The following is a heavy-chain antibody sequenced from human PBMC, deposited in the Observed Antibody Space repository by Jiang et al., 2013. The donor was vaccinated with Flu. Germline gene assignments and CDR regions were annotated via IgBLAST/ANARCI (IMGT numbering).Heavy chain of an antibody. V-gene: IGHV6-1*01. Sequence: QTLSLTCAISGDSVSSNSAAWNWIRQSPSRGLEWLGRTYYRSKWYNDYAVSVKSRITINPDTSKNQFSLQLNSVTPEDTAVYYCARDRRSTDEFNYYYYGMDVWGQGTTVTVSS. CDR3: ARDRRSTDEFNYYYYGMDV. CDR2: TYYRSKWYN. CDR1: GDSVSSNSAA. D-gene: IGHD5/OR15-5a*01. J-gene: IGHJ6*02.